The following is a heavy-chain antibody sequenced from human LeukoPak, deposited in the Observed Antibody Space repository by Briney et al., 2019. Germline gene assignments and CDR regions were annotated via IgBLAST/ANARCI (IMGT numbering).Heavy chain of an antibody. J-gene: IGHJ4*02. D-gene: IGHD1-14*01. CDR2: INHSGST. V-gene: IGHV4-34*01. CDR3: ARVALNPYKRGFDY. Sequence: KSSETLSLTCAVYGGSFSGYYWSWIRQPPGKGLEWIGEINHSGSTNYNPSLKSRVTISVDTSKNQLSLKLSSVTAADTAVYYCARVALNPYKRGFDYWGQGTLVTVSS. CDR1: GGSFSGYY.